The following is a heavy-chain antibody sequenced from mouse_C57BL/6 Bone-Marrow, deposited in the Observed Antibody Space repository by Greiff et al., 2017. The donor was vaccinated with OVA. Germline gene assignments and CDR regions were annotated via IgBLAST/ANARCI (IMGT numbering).Heavy chain of an antibody. J-gene: IGHJ2*01. V-gene: IGHV5-4*03. CDR1: GFTFSSYA. CDR2: ISDGGSYT. CDR3: APYDSYFDY. D-gene: IGHD2-4*01. Sequence: EVKLVESGGGLVKPGGSLKLSCAASGFTFSSYAMSWVRQTPEKRLEWVATISDGGSYTYYPDNVKGRFTISRDNAKNNLYLQMSHLKSEDTAIYYCAPYDSYFDYWGQGTTLTVSS.